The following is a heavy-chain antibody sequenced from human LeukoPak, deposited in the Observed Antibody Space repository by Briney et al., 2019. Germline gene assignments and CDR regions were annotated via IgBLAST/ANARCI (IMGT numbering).Heavy chain of an antibody. CDR2: ISAYNGNT. V-gene: IGHV1-18*01. CDR3: ARHTGPLYDFWSGYIDY. CDR1: GYTFTSYG. J-gene: IGHJ4*02. Sequence: ASVKVSCKASGYTFTSYGISWVRQAPGQGLEWMGWISAYNGNTNYAQKLQGRVTMTTDTSTSTAYMELRSLRSDDTAVYYCARHTGPLYDFWSGYIDYWGQGTLVTVSS. D-gene: IGHD3-3*01.